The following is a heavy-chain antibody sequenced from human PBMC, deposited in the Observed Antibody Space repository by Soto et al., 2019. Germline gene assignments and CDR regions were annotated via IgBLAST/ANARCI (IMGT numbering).Heavy chain of an antibody. J-gene: IGHJ4*02. D-gene: IGHD6-25*01. Sequence: ASVKVSCKASGYTFTGYYIHWVRLAPGQGLEWMGWVNPNSGDTNYAQKFQGNVTMTRDTSISTAYMELTRLRSDDTAVYYCASVPGIAAVTDYWGQGTLVAVSS. CDR2: VNPNSGDT. CDR3: ASVPGIAAVTDY. V-gene: IGHV1-2*02. CDR1: GYTFTGYY.